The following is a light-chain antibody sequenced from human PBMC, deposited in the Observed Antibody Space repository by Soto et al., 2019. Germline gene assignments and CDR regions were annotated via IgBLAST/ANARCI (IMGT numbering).Light chain of an antibody. CDR2: DAS. Sequence: EIVLTHSPATLSLSPGERATLSCRASQSISIYLAWYQQKPGQAPRLLIYDASNRATGIPARFSGSGSGTDFTLTISSLEPEDFAVYYCQQRNNWPPEITFGQGTRLEIK. V-gene: IGKV3-11*01. J-gene: IGKJ5*01. CDR3: QQRNNWPPEIT. CDR1: QSISIY.